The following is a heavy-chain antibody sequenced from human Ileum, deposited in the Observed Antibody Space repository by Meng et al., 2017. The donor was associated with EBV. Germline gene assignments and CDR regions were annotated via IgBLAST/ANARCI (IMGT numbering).Heavy chain of an antibody. V-gene: IGHV1-69*01. J-gene: IGHJ4*02. CDR1: GGTFSSYA. CDR3: ARGNGYSSSFYFDY. Sequence: GAKGNKPGALGKASCKASGGTFSSYAISWVRQAPGQGLEWMGGIIPIFGTANYAQKFQGRVTITADESTSTAYMELSSLRSEDTAVYYCARGNGYSSSFYFDYWGQGTLVTGSS. D-gene: IGHD6-13*01. CDR2: IIPIFGTA.